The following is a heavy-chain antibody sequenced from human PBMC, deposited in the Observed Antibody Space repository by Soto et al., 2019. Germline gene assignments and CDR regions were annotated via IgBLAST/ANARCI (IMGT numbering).Heavy chain of an antibody. CDR1: GFTFSSYA. V-gene: IGHV3-30-3*01. CDR2: ISYDGSNK. J-gene: IGHJ4*02. CDR3: ARDRVDTAMVTGDY. D-gene: IGHD5-18*01. Sequence: ESGGGVVQPGRSLRLSCAASGFTFSSYAMHWVRQAPGKGLEWVAVISYDGSNKYYADSVKGRFTISRDNSKNTLYLQMNSLRAEDTAVYYCARDRVDTAMVTGDYWGQGTLVTVSS.